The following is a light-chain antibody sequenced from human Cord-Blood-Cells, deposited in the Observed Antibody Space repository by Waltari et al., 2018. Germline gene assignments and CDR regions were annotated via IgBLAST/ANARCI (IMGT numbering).Light chain of an antibody. CDR3: QQYNNWPFFT. J-gene: IGKJ3*01. V-gene: IGKV3-15*01. CDR1: QSVSSN. Sequence: EIVMTQSPATLSVSPGERATLSCRASQSVSSNLAWYQQKPGQAPRLRIYGASTRATGIPARFSGSGSGTEFTLTISSLQSEDFAVYYCQQYNNWPFFTFGPGTKVDIK. CDR2: GAS.